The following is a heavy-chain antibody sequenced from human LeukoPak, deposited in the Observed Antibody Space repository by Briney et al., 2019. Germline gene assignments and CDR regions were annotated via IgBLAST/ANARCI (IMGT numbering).Heavy chain of an antibody. V-gene: IGHV3-66*01. D-gene: IGHD1-1*01. J-gene: IGHJ6*02. CDR2: IYSGGST. CDR3: ARDLGTYNWNDFYYYYGMDV. Sequence: GGSLRLSCAASGFTVSSNYMSWVRQAPGKGLEWVSVIYSGGSTYYADSVKGRFTISRDNSKNTLYLQMNSLRAEDTAVYYCARDLGTYNWNDFYYYYGMDVWGQGTTVTVSS. CDR1: GFTVSSNY.